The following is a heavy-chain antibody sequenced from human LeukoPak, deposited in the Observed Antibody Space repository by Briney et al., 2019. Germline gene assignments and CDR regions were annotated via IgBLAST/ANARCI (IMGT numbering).Heavy chain of an antibody. CDR1: GYAFTGYF. CDR3: ARGGSPIYYYYMDV. CDR2: INPNSGGT. V-gene: IGHV1-2*02. Sequence: ASVKVSCKASGYAFTGYFMHWVRQAPGQGLEWMGWINPNSGGTNFAQKFQGRVTMARDTSVSTAYMELSRLRSDDTAVYYCARGGSPIYYYYMDVWGKGTTVTISS. D-gene: IGHD2-2*01. J-gene: IGHJ6*03.